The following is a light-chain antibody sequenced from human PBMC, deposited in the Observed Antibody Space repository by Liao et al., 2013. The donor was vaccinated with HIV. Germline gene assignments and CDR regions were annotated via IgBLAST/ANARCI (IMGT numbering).Light chain of an antibody. J-gene: IGLJ1*01. V-gene: IGLV3-25*03. CDR3: QSADSSGTYYV. CDR1: ALPKQY. Sequence: SYELTQPSSVSVSPGQTARITCSGDALPKQYAYWYQQKPGQAPVLLIFEDNQRPSGIPERFSGSSSGTTVTLTISGVQAEDEADYYCQSADSSGTYYVSGTGTKVTVL. CDR2: EDN.